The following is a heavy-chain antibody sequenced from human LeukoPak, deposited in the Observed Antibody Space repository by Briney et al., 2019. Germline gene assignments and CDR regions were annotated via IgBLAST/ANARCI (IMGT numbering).Heavy chain of an antibody. V-gene: IGHV4-59*01. CDR3: ARLRPDIVVVPPGAYMDV. Sequence: PSETLSLTCTVSGGSISSYYWSWLRHPPGKGLEWIGYIYYSGSTNYNPSLKSRVTISVDTSKNQFSLKLSSVTAADTAVYYCARLRPDIVVVPPGAYMDVWGKGTTVTVSS. CDR1: GGSISSYY. J-gene: IGHJ6*03. D-gene: IGHD2-2*01. CDR2: IYYSGST.